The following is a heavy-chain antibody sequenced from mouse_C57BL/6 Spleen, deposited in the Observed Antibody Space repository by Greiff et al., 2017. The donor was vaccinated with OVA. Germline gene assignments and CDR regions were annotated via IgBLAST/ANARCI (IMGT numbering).Heavy chain of an antibody. CDR1: GYTFTDYE. J-gene: IGHJ1*03. CDR2: IDPETGGT. D-gene: IGHD1-1*02. CDR3: TRGWASYWYCDV. Sequence: VQLQQSGAELVRPGASVTLSCKASGYTFTDYEMHWVKQTPVHGLEWIGAIDPETGGTAYNQKFKGKAILTADKSSSTAYMELRSLTSEDSAVYYCTRGWASYWYCDVWGTGTTVTVSS. V-gene: IGHV1-15*01.